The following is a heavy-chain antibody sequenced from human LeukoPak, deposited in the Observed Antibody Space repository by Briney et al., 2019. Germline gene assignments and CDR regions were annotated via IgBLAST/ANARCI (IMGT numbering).Heavy chain of an antibody. Sequence: SETLSLTCTVSVGSINNYYWSWIRQPPGKGLEWIGYISYSGRTKYNTSLKSRVTISLDTSKNQYSLKLSSVTAADTAVYYCARHEISSSWYPAFLDYWGQGTLVTVSS. D-gene: IGHD6-13*01. CDR1: VGSINNYY. J-gene: IGHJ4*02. CDR2: ISYSGRT. CDR3: ARHEISSSWYPAFLDY. V-gene: IGHV4-59*08.